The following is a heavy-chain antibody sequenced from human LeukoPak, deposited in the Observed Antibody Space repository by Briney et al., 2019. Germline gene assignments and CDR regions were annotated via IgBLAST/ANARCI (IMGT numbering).Heavy chain of an antibody. CDR1: GGSISSSSYY. J-gene: IGHJ4*02. CDR3: ARDLAVAGDFYFDY. Sequence: SETLSLTCTVSGGSISSSSYYWGWIRQPPGKGLEWIGSIYYSGSTYYNPSLKSRVTISVDTSKNQFSLQLNSVTPEDTAVYYCARDLAVAGDFYFDYWGQGTLVTVSS. CDR2: IYYSGST. V-gene: IGHV4-39*02. D-gene: IGHD6-19*01.